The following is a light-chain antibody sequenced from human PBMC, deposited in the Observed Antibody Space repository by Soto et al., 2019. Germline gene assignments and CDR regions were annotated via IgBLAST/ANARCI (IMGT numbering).Light chain of an antibody. CDR3: QPAKSVPLT. CDR2: AAS. J-gene: IGKJ3*01. Sequence: DIHMTQSPSSLSASVGDRVTISCRASQDVGTWLAWYQQKPGKAPKLLIYAASILQNGVPSRFSGGGSGTDFTLTINSLQPEDFATYYCQPAKSVPLTFGPGTTVDLK. CDR1: QDVGTW. V-gene: IGKV1D-12*01.